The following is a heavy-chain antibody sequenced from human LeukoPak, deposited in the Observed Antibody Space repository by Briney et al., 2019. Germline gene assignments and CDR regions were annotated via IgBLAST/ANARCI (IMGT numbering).Heavy chain of an antibody. CDR2: INQDGSEK. V-gene: IGHV3-7*01. D-gene: IGHD1-26*01. CDR3: AREVVGATGFDY. J-gene: IGHJ4*02. CDR1: GFTFSSYW. Sequence: GGSLRLSCAASGFTFSSYWMSWVRQAPGKGLEWVAKINQDGSEKYYVNSVKGRFTISKDNAKNSLYLQMNSLRAEDTAVYYCAREVVGATGFDYWGQGTLVTVSS.